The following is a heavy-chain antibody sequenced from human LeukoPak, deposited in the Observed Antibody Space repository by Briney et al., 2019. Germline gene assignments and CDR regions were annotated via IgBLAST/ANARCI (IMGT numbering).Heavy chain of an antibody. Sequence: ASETLSLTCAVYGGSFSGYYWSWIRQPPGKGLEWIGYIYYSGSTYYNPSLKSRVTISVDTSKNQFSLKLSSVTAADTAVYYCARQDKIGYCSGGSCYSTPGWFDPWGQGTLVTVSS. CDR2: IYYSGST. CDR3: ARQDKIGYCSGGSCYSTPGWFDP. V-gene: IGHV4-34*01. D-gene: IGHD2-15*01. J-gene: IGHJ5*02. CDR1: GGSFSGYY.